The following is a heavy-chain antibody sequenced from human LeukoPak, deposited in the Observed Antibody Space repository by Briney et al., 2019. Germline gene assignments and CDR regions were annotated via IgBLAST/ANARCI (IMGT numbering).Heavy chain of an antibody. CDR1: GYTLTELS. CDR2: FDPEDGET. V-gene: IGHV1-24*01. CDR3: ARVGGSYYRIPFNY. D-gene: IGHD1-26*01. Sequence: ASVKVSCKVSGYTLTELSMHWVRQAPGKGLEWMGGFDPEDGETIYAQKFQGRVTMTEDTSTDTAYMELRSLRSDDTAVYYCARVGGSYYRIPFNYWGQGTLVTVSS. J-gene: IGHJ4*02.